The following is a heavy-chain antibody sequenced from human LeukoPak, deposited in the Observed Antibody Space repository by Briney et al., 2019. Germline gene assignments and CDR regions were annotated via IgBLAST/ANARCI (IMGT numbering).Heavy chain of an antibody. CDR3: ARDGAYSYTY. Sequence: GGSLRLSCAASGVNFNDYGMHWVRQAPGQGLEWVAIIWHDGNNKYYAVSVRGRFTISRDNSKNTLYLEMNSLRAEDTAVYYCARDGAYSYTYWGQGTLVTVSS. CDR1: GVNFNDYG. D-gene: IGHD5-18*01. V-gene: IGHV3-33*01. CDR2: IWHDGNNK. J-gene: IGHJ4*02.